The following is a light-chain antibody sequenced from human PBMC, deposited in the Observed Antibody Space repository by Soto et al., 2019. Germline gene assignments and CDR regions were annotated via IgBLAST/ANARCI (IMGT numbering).Light chain of an antibody. Sequence: QSVLTQPRSVSGSPGQSVTISCTGTSSDVGGSNYVSWYQQHPGKAPKLIIYDVSKRPSGVPDRFSGSKSGNSASLTISGLQAEDEADYYCCSYAGSYSLVFGGGTKVTV. J-gene: IGLJ2*01. CDR3: CSYAGSYSLV. CDR2: DVS. V-gene: IGLV2-11*01. CDR1: SSDVGGSNY.